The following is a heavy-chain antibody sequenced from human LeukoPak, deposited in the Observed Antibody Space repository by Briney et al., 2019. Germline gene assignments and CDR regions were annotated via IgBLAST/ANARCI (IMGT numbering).Heavy chain of an antibody. CDR2: VSYDGSNI. Sequence: PGGSLRLSCAASGFTFSNYAMHWVRQAPGKGLEWVAVVSYDGSNIYYADSVKGRFTISRDNSKNTLYLQVNSLRAEDTAVYYCAREGPRGNSQFDYWGQGTLVTVSS. CDR3: AREGPRGNSQFDY. D-gene: IGHD2/OR15-2a*01. V-gene: IGHV3-30-3*01. J-gene: IGHJ4*02. CDR1: GFTFSNYA.